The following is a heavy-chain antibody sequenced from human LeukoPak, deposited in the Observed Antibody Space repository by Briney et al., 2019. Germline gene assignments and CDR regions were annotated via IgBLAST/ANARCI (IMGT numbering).Heavy chain of an antibody. J-gene: IGHJ4*02. D-gene: IGHD5-18*01. CDR1: GFTFSSYG. CDR3: ARDPAEYTAMDYYFDY. CDR2: IWYDGSNK. Sequence: GGSLRLSCAASGFTFSSYGMHWVRQAPGKGLEWVAVIWYDGSNKYYADSVKGRFTISRDNSKNTLYLQMNSLRVEDTAVYYCARDPAEYTAMDYYFDYWGQGTLVTVSS. V-gene: IGHV3-33*01.